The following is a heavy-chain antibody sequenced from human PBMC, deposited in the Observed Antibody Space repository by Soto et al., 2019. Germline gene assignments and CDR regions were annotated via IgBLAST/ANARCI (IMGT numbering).Heavy chain of an antibody. V-gene: IGHV3-15*07. CDR3: TTDVLKRLLWESFDY. J-gene: IGHJ4*02. CDR1: GFTFSNAW. D-gene: IGHD3-10*01. Sequence: PGGSLRLSCAASGFTFSNAWMNWVRQAPGKGLEWVGRIKSKTDGGTTDYAAPVKGRFTISRDDSKNTLYLQMNSLKTEDTAVYYCTTDVLKRLLWESFDYWGQGTLVTVSS. CDR2: IKSKTDGGTT.